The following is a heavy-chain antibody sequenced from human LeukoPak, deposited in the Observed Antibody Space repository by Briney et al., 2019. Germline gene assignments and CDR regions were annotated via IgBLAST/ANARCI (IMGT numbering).Heavy chain of an antibody. CDR1: GFTFSDYY. D-gene: IGHD3-10*01. CDR3: ARVRITMVRGVIRDNWFDP. V-gene: IGHV3-11*01. J-gene: IGHJ5*02. Sequence: GGSLRLSCAASGFTFSDYYMSWIRQAPGKGLEWVSYISSSGSTIYYADSVKGRFTISRDNAKNSLYLQMNSLRAEDTAVYYCARVRITMVRGVIRDNWFDPWGQGTLVTVSS. CDR2: ISSSGSTI.